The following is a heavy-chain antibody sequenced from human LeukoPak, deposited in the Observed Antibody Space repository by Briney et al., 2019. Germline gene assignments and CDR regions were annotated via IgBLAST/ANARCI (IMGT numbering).Heavy chain of an antibody. CDR2: INHSGST. Sequence: PSETLSLTCAVYGGSFSGYYWSWIRQPPGKGLEWIGEINHSGSTNYNPSLKSRVTISVDTSKNQFSLKLSSVTAADTAVYYCARFPPRLGYHYYGMDVWGQGTTVTVSS. D-gene: IGHD3-16*01. CDR3: ARFPPRLGYHYYGMDV. V-gene: IGHV4-34*01. J-gene: IGHJ6*02. CDR1: GGSFSGYY.